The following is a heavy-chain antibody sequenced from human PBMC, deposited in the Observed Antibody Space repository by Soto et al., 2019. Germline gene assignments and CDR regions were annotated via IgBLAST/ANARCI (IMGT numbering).Heavy chain of an antibody. Sequence: EASVKVSCKASGYTFTTYPMHWVRQAPGQRREWMGWINAGNGNTKYSQKFQGRVTITRDTSASTAYMELSSLRSEDTAVYYCASSNIAAAPYGMDVWGQGTTVTVSS. V-gene: IGHV1-3*01. CDR2: INAGNGNT. J-gene: IGHJ6*02. CDR1: GYTFTTYP. D-gene: IGHD6-13*01. CDR3: ASSNIAAAPYGMDV.